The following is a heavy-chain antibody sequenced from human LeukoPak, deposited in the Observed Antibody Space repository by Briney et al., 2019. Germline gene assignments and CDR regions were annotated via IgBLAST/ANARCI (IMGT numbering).Heavy chain of an antibody. J-gene: IGHJ4*02. CDR1: GGSISSYY. Sequence: SETLSLTCTVSGGSISSYYWSWIRQPPGKGLEWIGDTYYSGSTNYNPSLQSRVTISVDTSKNQFSLKLSSVTAADTAVYYCARDTYYYDSSGYFRENPFDYWGQGTLVTVSS. D-gene: IGHD3-22*01. V-gene: IGHV4-59*01. CDR2: TYYSGST. CDR3: ARDTYYYDSSGYFRENPFDY.